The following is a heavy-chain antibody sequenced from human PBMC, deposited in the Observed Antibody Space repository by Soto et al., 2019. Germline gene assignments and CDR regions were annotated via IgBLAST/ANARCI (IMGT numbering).Heavy chain of an antibody. J-gene: IGHJ4*02. V-gene: IGHV3-23*01. D-gene: IGHD6-13*01. CDR2: INGGGVST. Sequence: PGGSLRLSCAASGFTFRNYAMCWVRQTPEKGLEWVSAINGGGVSTYYADSVKGRFTISRDNSKNTLYLQMNSLRAEDTAVYYCAREGMGFDYWGQGTLVTVSS. CDR1: GFTFRNYA. CDR3: AREGMGFDY.